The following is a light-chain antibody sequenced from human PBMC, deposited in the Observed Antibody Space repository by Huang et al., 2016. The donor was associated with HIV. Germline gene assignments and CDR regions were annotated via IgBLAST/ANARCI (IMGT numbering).Light chain of an antibody. V-gene: IGKV3-20*01. CDR1: QSISSNY. CDR2: GAA. J-gene: IGKJ1*01. Sequence: EIVLTQSPGTLSLSPGERATLSCRASQSISSNYLVWYQQKPGPAPRLLSYGAASRATGIRDRFSGSGSGTDFTLTISRLEPEDFAVYYCQQYGSSPPWTFGQGTKVEIK. CDR3: QQYGSSPPWT.